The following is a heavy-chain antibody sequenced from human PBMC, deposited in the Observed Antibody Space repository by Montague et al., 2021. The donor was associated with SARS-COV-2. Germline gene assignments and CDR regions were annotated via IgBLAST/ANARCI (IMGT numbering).Heavy chain of an antibody. CDR2: ISTRSTYT. J-gene: IGHJ6*02. V-gene: IGHV3-11*03. Sequence: SLRLSWAASGFTFSDCYMTWIRQAPGKGLEWLSYISTRSTYTNYADSVKGRFTISRDDAKNSLYLQMNSLRAEDTAVYYCASFTMVRGVPGYGMDVWGQGTTVTVSS. CDR3: ASFTMVRGVPGYGMDV. D-gene: IGHD3-10*01. CDR1: GFTFSDCY.